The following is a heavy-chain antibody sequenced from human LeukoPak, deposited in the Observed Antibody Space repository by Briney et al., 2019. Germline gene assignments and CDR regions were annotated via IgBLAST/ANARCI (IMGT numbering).Heavy chain of an antibody. CDR3: ARGHQGSTPHDAFDV. V-gene: IGHV4-4*07. D-gene: IGHD5/OR15-5a*01. CDR2: VYNRGNT. J-gene: IGHJ3*01. CDR1: GVSFSSHY. Sequence: TSSETLCLTCSVSGVSFSSHYWSWIRQPAGKGLEWMGRVYNRGNTDYNPSLKSRLIMSVDMSKNQFSLSQSSVTAADTAVYYCARGHQGSTPHDAFDVWGPGTMVTVSS.